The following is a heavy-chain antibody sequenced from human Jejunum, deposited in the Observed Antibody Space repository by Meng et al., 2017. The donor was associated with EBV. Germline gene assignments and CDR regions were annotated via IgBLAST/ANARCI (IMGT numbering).Heavy chain of an antibody. CDR3: ARASSERLLDY. J-gene: IGHJ4*02. V-gene: IGHV4-4*02. CDR1: TDFINSYEW. Sequence: QVQLEESGPGLVKPSGTLSRTCAVSTDFINSYEWWSWVRQPPGKGLEWLGEINQVGSTYYNPSLKSRVTISIDTSKRQFSLRLNSMTAADTAVYYCARASSERLLDYWGQGTLVTVSS. D-gene: IGHD1-14*01. CDR2: INQVGST.